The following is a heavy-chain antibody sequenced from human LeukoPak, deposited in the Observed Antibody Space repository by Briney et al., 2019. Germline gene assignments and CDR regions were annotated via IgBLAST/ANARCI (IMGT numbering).Heavy chain of an antibody. CDR3: ARVPRDGYNQLDY. CDR2: IYYSGST. J-gene: IGHJ4*02. V-gene: IGHV4-59*01. CDR1: GGSISSYY. Sequence: SETLSLTCTVSGGSISSYYWSWIRQPPGKGLEWIGYIYYSGSTNYNPSLKSRVTISVDTFKNQFSLKLSSVTAADTAVYYCARVPRDGYNQLDYWGQGTLVTVSS. D-gene: IGHD5-24*01.